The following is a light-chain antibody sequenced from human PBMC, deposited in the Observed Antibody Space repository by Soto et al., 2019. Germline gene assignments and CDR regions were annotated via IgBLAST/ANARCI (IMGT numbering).Light chain of an antibody. V-gene: IGLV2-14*01. CDR1: SSDVGGYNY. CDR2: DVS. J-gene: IGLJ2*01. Sequence: QSALTQPASVSGSPGQSITISCTGTSSDVGGYNYVSWYQQHPGKAPKLMIYDVSNRPSGVSNRFSGSKSGNTASLTISGLQAEDEADYYSSSYTSSSPLVVFGGGTKVPVL. CDR3: SSYTSSSPLVV.